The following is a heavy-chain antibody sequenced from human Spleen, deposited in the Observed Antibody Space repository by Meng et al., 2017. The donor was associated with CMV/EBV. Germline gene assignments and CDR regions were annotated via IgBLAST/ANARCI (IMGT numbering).Heavy chain of an antibody. CDR1: GFTFSSYW. D-gene: IGHD6-19*01. Sequence: GESLKISCAASGFTFSSYWMSWVRQAPGKGLEWVAVISYDGSNKYYADSVKGRFTISRDNSKNTLYLQMNSLRAEDTAVYYCASNPSSGWDYYYGMDVWGQGTTVTVSS. J-gene: IGHJ6*02. CDR3: ASNPSSGWDYYYGMDV. V-gene: IGHV3-30*03. CDR2: ISYDGSNK.